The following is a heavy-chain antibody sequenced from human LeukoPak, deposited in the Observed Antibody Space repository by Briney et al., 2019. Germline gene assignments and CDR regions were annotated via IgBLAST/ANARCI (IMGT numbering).Heavy chain of an antibody. CDR2: ISSSSSTI. CDR3: ARGAMVRGVIMFGY. Sequence: GKSLTLSCAASGFTFSSYSMNWVRQAPGKGLEWVSYISSSSSTIYYADSVKGRFTISRDNAKNSLYLQMNSLRDEDTAVYYCARGAMVRGVIMFGYWGQGTLVTVSS. J-gene: IGHJ4*02. CDR1: GFTFSSYS. V-gene: IGHV3-48*02. D-gene: IGHD3-10*01.